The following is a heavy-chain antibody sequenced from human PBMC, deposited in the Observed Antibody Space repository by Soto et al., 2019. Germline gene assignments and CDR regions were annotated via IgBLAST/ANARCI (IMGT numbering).Heavy chain of an antibody. V-gene: IGHV4-39*01. CDR2: IYSSENT. D-gene: IGHD2-2*01. Sequence: QLQLQESGPGLVKPSETLSLTCTVSGGSVSSSSYSWGWIRQSPRKGLEWIGTIYSSENTYYNPSRLSSVTKSVDTSKNEFSVRLRPVTAADTAVYYCARLNVYCMSTNCHGYYGMDVWGQGTTVTVSS. CDR1: GGSVSSSSYS. CDR3: ARLNVYCMSTNCHGYYGMDV. J-gene: IGHJ6*02.